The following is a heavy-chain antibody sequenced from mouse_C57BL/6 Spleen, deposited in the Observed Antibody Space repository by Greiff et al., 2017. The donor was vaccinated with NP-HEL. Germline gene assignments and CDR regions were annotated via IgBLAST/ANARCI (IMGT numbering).Heavy chain of an antibody. Sequence: QVQLQQSGPELVKPGASVKISCKASGYAFSSSWMNWVKQRPGKGLEWIGRIYPGDGDTTYNWKFKGKATLTADKSSSTAYMQLSSLTAEDSAVYFCARSTFTYFDYWGQGTTLTVSS. V-gene: IGHV1-82*01. CDR2: IYPGDGDT. CDR1: GYAFSSSW. J-gene: IGHJ2*01. CDR3: ARSTFTYFDY.